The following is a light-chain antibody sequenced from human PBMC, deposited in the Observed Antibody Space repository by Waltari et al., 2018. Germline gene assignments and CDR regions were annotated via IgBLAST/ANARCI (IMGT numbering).Light chain of an antibody. CDR1: SRDVGGYHY. J-gene: IGLJ2*01. Sequence: QSALTQPPSASGSPGQSVTISCTGTSRDVGGYHYVSWYQQHPGNAPKLMIYEVTKRPSGVPDRFSGSKSGNTASLTVSGLQAEDEADYYCSSYAGSFVVFGGGTKLTVL. V-gene: IGLV2-8*01. CDR3: SSYAGSFVV. CDR2: EVT.